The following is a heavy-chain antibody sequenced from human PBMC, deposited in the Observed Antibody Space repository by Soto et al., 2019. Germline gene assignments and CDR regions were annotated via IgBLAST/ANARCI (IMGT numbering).Heavy chain of an antibody. V-gene: IGHV1-3*01. Sequence: ASVKVSCKGSGYPFTNYAIHLVRQAPGQSLEGMGWFNPRDGNTRYLQKFQGRFTINSDKYTNTPYIDLTSLKSQDTAGYYFARVPRRLRIFGVAHSVYYWGQGTLVTVYS. CDR3: ARVPRRLRIFGVAHSVYY. J-gene: IGHJ4*02. D-gene: IGHD3-3*02. CDR1: GYPFTNYA. CDR2: FNPRDGNT.